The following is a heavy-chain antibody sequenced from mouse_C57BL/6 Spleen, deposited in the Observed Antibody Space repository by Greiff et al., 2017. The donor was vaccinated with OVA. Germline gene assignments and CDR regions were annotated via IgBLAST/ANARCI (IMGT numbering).Heavy chain of an antibody. Sequence: QVQLQQPGAELVKPGASVKLSCKASGYTFTSYWMHWVKQRPGQGLEWIGMIHPNSGSTNYNEKFKSKATLTVDKSSSTAYMQLSSLTSEDSAVYYCARRVVVAYYFDYWGQGTTLTVSS. CDR3: ARRVVVAYYFDY. V-gene: IGHV1-64*01. J-gene: IGHJ2*01. CDR1: GYTFTSYW. CDR2: IHPNSGST. D-gene: IGHD1-1*01.